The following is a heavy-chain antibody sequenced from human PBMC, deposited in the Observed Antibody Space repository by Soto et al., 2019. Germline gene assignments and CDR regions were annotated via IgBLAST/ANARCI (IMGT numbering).Heavy chain of an antibody. V-gene: IGHV4-39*01. CDR2: VYYGRTT. CDR1: GGSISSDNFN. D-gene: IGHD1-1*01. CDR3: ARQQHDDYNYYYMDL. J-gene: IGHJ6*03. Sequence: PLETLSLTCTVSGGSISSDNFNWGWIRQAPGKGQEWIGTVYYGRTTYYNPSLQSRVTISVDTSKNQFSLNLYSVTAADTAVYYCARQQHDDYNYYYMDLWGKGTTVTVSS.